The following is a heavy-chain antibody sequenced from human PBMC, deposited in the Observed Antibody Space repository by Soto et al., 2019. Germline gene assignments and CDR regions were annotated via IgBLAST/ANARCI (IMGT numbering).Heavy chain of an antibody. D-gene: IGHD3-3*01. CDR2: MHYTGFS. V-gene: IGHV4-59*02. CDR3: ARCVSDLPHAGLQLLEWLFPCFDY. CDR1: GYSVPSHY. J-gene: IGHJ4*02. Sequence: SETLSLTCSFSGYSVPSHYLTWIRQSPEKGLEWIGYMHYTGFSHYNPSLKSRLTISVDRSKNQFTLQLTSVTVADTAVYYCARCVSDLPHAGLQLLEWLFPCFDYWGKETLVIVGS.